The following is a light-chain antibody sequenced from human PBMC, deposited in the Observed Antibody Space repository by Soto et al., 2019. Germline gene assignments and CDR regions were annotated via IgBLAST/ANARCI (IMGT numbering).Light chain of an antibody. CDR3: QQRSNWPRT. V-gene: IGKV3-11*01. CDR2: DAS. Sequence: EIVLTQSPATLSFSPGERATLSCRASQSVSSYLAWYQQKPGQAPRLLIYDASNRATGIPARFSGSGSGTAFTLTISSLEPEDFAVYYCQQRSNWPRTFGQGTKLEIK. CDR1: QSVSSY. J-gene: IGKJ2*01.